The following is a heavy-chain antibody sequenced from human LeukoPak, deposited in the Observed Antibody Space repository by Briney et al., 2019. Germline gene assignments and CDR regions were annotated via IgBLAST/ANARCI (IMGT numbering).Heavy chain of an antibody. V-gene: IGHV1-46*01. CDR3: ARAGYSGSYRPLYYFDY. D-gene: IGHD1-26*01. Sequence: ASVKVSCKASGYTFTSYYMHWVRQAPGQGLEWMGIINPSGGSTSYAQKFQGRVTMTRDMSTSTVYMELSSLRSEDTAVYYCARAGYSGSYRPLYYFDYWGQGTLVTVSS. J-gene: IGHJ4*02. CDR2: INPSGGST. CDR1: GYTFTSYY.